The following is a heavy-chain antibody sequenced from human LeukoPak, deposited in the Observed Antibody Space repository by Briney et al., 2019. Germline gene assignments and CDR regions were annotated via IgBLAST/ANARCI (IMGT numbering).Heavy chain of an antibody. CDR2: IKQDGSKK. CDR1: GFPFSTYW. Sequence: GGSLRLSCAASGFPFSTYWMSWVRQAPGKGLGWVANIKQDGSKKYYVDSVMGRFTISRDNAKNSLYLQMNSLRAEDTAVYYCARVLGYCGTTTCKPFWFDPWGQGTLVTVSS. CDR3: ARVLGYCGTTTCKPFWFDP. D-gene: IGHD2-2*01. V-gene: IGHV3-7*04. J-gene: IGHJ5*02.